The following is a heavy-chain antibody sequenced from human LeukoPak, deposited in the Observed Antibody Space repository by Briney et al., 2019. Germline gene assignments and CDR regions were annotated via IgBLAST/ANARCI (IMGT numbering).Heavy chain of an antibody. V-gene: IGHV4-38-2*02. CDR3: AREPPRYYGSGSSSGNFDY. Sequence: PSETLSLTCTVSGYSISSGYYWGWIRQPPGKGLEWIGRIYTSGSTNYNPSLKSRVTMSVDTSKNQFSLKLSSVTAADTAVYYCAREPPRYYGSGSSSGNFDYWGQGTLVTVSS. J-gene: IGHJ4*02. D-gene: IGHD3-10*01. CDR1: GYSISSGYY. CDR2: IYTSGST.